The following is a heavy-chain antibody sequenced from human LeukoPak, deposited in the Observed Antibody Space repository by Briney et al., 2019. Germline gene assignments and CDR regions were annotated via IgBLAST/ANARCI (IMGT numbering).Heavy chain of an antibody. CDR1: GFTFSSYG. CDR3: AKGGSSSWFFDY. Sequence: PGRPLRLSCAASGFTFSSYGMHWVRQAPGKGLEWVAVISYDGSNKYYADSVKGRFTISRDNSKNTLYLQMNSLRAEDTAVYYCAKGGSSSWFFDYWGQGTLVTVSS. D-gene: IGHD6-13*01. V-gene: IGHV3-30*18. CDR2: ISYDGSNK. J-gene: IGHJ4*02.